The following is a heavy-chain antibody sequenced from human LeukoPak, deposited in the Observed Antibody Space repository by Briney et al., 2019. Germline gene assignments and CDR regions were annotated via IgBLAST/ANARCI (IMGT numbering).Heavy chain of an antibody. CDR1: GGTFSSYA. J-gene: IGHJ6*03. Sequence: SVKVSCKASGGTFSSYAISWVRQAPGQGLEWMGGIIPIFGTTNYAQKFQGRVTITADESTSTAYMELRSLRSDDTAVYYCARAANIEYYYYMDVWGKGTTVTVSS. CDR3: ARAANIEYYYYMDV. V-gene: IGHV1-69*13. CDR2: IIPIFGTT. D-gene: IGHD4/OR15-4a*01.